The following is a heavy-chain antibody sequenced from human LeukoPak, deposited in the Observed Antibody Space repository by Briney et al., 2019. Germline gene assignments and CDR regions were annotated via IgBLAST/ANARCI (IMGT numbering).Heavy chain of an antibody. J-gene: IGHJ4*02. CDR1: GFTFSSYA. D-gene: IGHD3-3*01. CDR2: ISYDGSNK. Sequence: GGSLRLSCAASGFTFSSYAMHCVRQAPGKGLEWVAVISYDGSNKYYADSVKGRFTISRDNSKNTLYLQMNSLRAEDTAVYYCARALTLAGFLWGQGTLVTVSS. CDR3: ARALTLAGFL. V-gene: IGHV3-30-3*01.